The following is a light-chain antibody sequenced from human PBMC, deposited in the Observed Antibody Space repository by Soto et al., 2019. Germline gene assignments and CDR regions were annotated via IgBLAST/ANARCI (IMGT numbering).Light chain of an antibody. CDR1: NVGNKP. CDR3: QSYDNSLNGYV. J-gene: IGLJ1*01. CDR2: RDT. V-gene: IGLV1-36*01. Sequence: QSVLTQPPSVSEAPGQRVTISCSGGNVGNKPVNWYQHVPGKAPKLLIFRDTHRPSGIPNRFSGSRSGTSASLAIFGLQPGDEAEYYCQSYDNSLNGYVLVTGTKVSVL.